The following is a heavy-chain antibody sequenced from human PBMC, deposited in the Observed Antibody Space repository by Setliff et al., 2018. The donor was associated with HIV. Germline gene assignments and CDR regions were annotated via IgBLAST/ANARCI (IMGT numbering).Heavy chain of an antibody. CDR2: ISGYSGDT. V-gene: IGHV1-2*02. D-gene: IGHD4-17*01. J-gene: IGHJ3*02. CDR1: GYTFAGYG. Sequence: ASVKVSCKASGYTFAGYGIHWVRQARGQGLEWMGWISGYSGDTNYAQNFQGRVTMTRDTSMRTAYMELSRLRSADTAVYYCARDASPDGDPAVDAFDIWGQGTMVTVSS. CDR3: ARDASPDGDPAVDAFDI.